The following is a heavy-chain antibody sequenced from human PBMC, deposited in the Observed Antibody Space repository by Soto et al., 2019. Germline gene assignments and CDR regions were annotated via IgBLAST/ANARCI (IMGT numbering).Heavy chain of an antibody. CDR2: IYYSGST. J-gene: IGHJ3*02. V-gene: IGHV4-59*01. Sequence: SETLSLTCPVSGGSISSYYWSWIRQPPGKGLEWIGYIYYSGSTNYNPSLKSRVTISVDTSKNQFSLKLSSVTAADTAVYYCARGLISGYYLYDAFDIWGQGTMVTVS. D-gene: IGHD3-22*01. CDR1: GGSISSYY. CDR3: ARGLISGYYLYDAFDI.